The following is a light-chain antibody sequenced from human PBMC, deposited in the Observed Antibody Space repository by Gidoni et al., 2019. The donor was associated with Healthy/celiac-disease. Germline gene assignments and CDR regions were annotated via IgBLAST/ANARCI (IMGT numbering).Light chain of an antibody. J-gene: IGKJ2*04. V-gene: IGKV1-5*03. CDR1: QSISSW. CDR3: QQYNSYTGS. Sequence: DIQMTQSPSTLSASVGDRVTITCRASQSISSWLAWYQQKPEKAPKLLIYKASSLESGVPSRFSGSVSGTEFTLTISSLQPDDFATYYCQQYNSYTGSFGQGTKLEIK. CDR2: KAS.